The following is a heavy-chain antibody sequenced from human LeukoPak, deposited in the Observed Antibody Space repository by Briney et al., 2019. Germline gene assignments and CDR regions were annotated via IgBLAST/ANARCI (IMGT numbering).Heavy chain of an antibody. V-gene: IGHV3-30*04. D-gene: IGHD5-18*01. CDR3: ARARSSYGYGDAFDI. Sequence: GGALRLSCAASGFTFSTYAMHWVRQAPGKGLEWVAVISYDGSSKYYADSVKGRFTISRDNSKNTLYLQMNSLRAEDTAVYYCARARSSYGYGDAFDIWGQGTMVTVSS. J-gene: IGHJ3*02. CDR1: GFTFSTYA. CDR2: ISYDGSSK.